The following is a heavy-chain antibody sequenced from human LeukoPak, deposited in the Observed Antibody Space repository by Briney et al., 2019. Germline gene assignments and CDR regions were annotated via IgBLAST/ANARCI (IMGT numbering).Heavy chain of an antibody. Sequence: SETLSLTCTVSGGSISSSSYYWGWIRQPPGKGLEWIGSIYHSGSTYYNPSLKSRVTISVDRSKNQFSLKLSSVTAADTAVYYCASYGDYVYYFDYWGQGTLVTVSS. D-gene: IGHD4-17*01. CDR2: IYHSGST. CDR3: ASYGDYVYYFDY. V-gene: IGHV4-39*07. CDR1: GGSISSSSYY. J-gene: IGHJ4*02.